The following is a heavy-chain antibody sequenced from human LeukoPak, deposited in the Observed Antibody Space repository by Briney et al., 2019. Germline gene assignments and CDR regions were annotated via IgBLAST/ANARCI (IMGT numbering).Heavy chain of an antibody. J-gene: IGHJ4*02. Sequence: GGSLRLPCAASGFTFSSYGMHWVRQAPGKGLEWVAFIRYDGSNKYYADSVKGRFTISRDNSKNTLYLQMDSLRAEDTAVYYCAKSPSEYYYGSGSVVDYWGQGTLVTVSS. V-gene: IGHV3-30*02. CDR3: AKSPSEYYYGSGSVVDY. CDR2: IRYDGSNK. D-gene: IGHD3-10*01. CDR1: GFTFSSYG.